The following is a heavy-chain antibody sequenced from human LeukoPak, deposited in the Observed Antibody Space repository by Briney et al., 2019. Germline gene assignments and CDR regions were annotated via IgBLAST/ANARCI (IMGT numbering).Heavy chain of an antibody. V-gene: IGHV3-30*18. CDR3: AKGLGSGSVLARPLHY. J-gene: IGHJ4*02. D-gene: IGHD3-10*01. Sequence: GGSLRLSCAASGFPFSTYDMHWVRQAPDKGLQWVAVISSDGYRTDYPDSVRGRFTISRDNFKNTVDLQMISVTAEDTAMYFCAKGLGSGSVLARPLHYWGQGTLVTVSS. CDR2: ISSDGYRT. CDR1: GFPFSTYD.